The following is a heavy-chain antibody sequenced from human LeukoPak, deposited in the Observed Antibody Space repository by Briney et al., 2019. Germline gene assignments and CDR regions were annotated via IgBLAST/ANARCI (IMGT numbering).Heavy chain of an antibody. J-gene: IGHJ4*02. CDR3: ARDLYSGSYYGDY. CDR2: INPNSGGT. V-gene: IGHV1-2*02. D-gene: IGHD1-26*01. Sequence: ASVTVSCTASGYTFTGYYMHWVRQAPGQGLEWMGWINPNSGGTNYAQRFQGRVTMTRDTSISTAYMELSRLRSDDTAVYYCARDLYSGSYYGDYWGQGTLVTVSS. CDR1: GYTFTGYY.